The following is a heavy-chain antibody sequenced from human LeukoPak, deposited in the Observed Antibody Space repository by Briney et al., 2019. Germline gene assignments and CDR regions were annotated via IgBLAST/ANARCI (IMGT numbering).Heavy chain of an antibody. CDR2: INHNGNVN. CDR3: ARGGGLDV. J-gene: IGHJ6*02. Sequence: PGGSLRLSCAASGFMFSSYAMNWVRQAPGKGLEWVASINHNGNVNYYVDSVKGRFTISRDNAKNSLYLQMSNLRAEDTAVYFCARGGGLDVWGQGATVTVSS. D-gene: IGHD3-16*01. V-gene: IGHV3-7*03. CDR1: GFMFSSYA.